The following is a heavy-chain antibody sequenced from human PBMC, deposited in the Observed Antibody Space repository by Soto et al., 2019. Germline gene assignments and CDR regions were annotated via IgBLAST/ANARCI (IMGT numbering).Heavy chain of an antibody. V-gene: IGHV3-21*01. CDR3: ARDIASPGVDSFDS. Sequence: EVQLVESGGGLVKAGGSLRLFCTASGFTFRNYNMNWVRQAPGKGLEWVSSISTGGAYMFYADSVKGRFTIARDNAQKSLFLQIDSPRAEDTAVYYFARDIASPGVDSFDSWGQGTLVTVSS. J-gene: IGHJ4*02. D-gene: IGHD2-21*01. CDR1: GFTFRNYN. CDR2: ISTGGAYM.